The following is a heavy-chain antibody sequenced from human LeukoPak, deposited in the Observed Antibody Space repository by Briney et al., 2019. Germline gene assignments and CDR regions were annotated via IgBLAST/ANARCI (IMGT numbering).Heavy chain of an antibody. CDR3: AKGVSGSYSLLSY. CDR2: ISGSGGST. Sequence: GGSLRLSCAASGFTFSSYGMSWVRQAPGKGLEWVSAISGSGGSTYYADSVKGRFTISRDNSKNTLYLQMNSLRAEDTAVYYCAKGVSGSYSLLSYWGQGTLVTVSS. V-gene: IGHV3-23*01. D-gene: IGHD3-10*01. J-gene: IGHJ4*02. CDR1: GFTFSSYG.